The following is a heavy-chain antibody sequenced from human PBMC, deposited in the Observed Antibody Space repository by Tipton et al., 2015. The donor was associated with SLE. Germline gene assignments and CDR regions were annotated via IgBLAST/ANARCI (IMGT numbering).Heavy chain of an antibody. D-gene: IGHD3-3*01. J-gene: IGHJ3*02. CDR2: IYYTGST. Sequence: TLSLTCTVSGGSVSSYHWSWIRQPPGKGLEWIAYIYYTGSTNYNPSLKSRVTISVDTSKNQFSLKVSSVTAADTAVYYCARQYGRSRISIFAVARRGAFDIWGQGTMVTVSS. CDR1: GGSVSSYH. CDR3: ARQYGRSRISIFAVARRGAFDI. V-gene: IGHV4-59*08.